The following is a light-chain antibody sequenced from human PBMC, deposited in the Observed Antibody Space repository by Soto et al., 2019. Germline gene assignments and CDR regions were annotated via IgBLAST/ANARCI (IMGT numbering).Light chain of an antibody. V-gene: IGKV3-20*01. Sequence: EIVLTQSPDTLSVSPGERATLSCRASQSVSSSHLAWYQQKPSQAPRLLICGASSRATGIPDRFSGSGSGTDFTLTISRLEPEDFAVYYCQHYGTSPTWTFGQGTKVDIK. CDR2: GAS. CDR1: QSVSSSH. J-gene: IGKJ1*01. CDR3: QHYGTSPTWT.